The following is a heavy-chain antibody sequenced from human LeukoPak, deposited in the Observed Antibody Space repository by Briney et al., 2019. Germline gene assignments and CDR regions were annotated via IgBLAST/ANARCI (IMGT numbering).Heavy chain of an antibody. Sequence: PSETLSLTCTVSGGSISSYYWSWIRQPAGKGLEWIGRIYTSGITNYNPSLKSRVTISVDTSKNQFSLKLSSVTAADTAVYYCARVYYSNSYDYWYFDLWGRGTLVTVSS. CDR2: IYTSGIT. V-gene: IGHV4-4*07. CDR1: GGSISSYY. J-gene: IGHJ2*01. CDR3: ARVYYSNSYDYWYFDL. D-gene: IGHD6-13*01.